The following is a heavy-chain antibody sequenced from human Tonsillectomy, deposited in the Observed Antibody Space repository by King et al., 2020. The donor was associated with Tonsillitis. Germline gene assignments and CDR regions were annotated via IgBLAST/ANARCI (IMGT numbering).Heavy chain of an antibody. CDR2: INSDGSTT. J-gene: IGHJ4*02. D-gene: IGHD1-26*01. V-gene: IGHV3-74*01. Sequence: VQLVESGGGFVQPGGSLRLSCVASGITFNSYWMHWVRHVPGKGLLWVSRINSDGSTTTYADAVKGRFTISRDNAKSTLYLQMNSLRAEDTAVYYCAGWEFDHWGQGTLVTVSS. CDR3: AGWEFDH. CDR1: GITFNSYW.